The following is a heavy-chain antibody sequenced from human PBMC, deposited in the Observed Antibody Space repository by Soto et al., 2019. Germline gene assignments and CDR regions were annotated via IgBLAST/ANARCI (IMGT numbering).Heavy chain of an antibody. Sequence: VKVSCKASGYTFTSYGISWVRQAPGQGLEWMGWISAYNGNTNYAQKLQGRVTMTTDTSTSTAYMELRSLRSDDTAVYYCARVIKYYDILTGYYTPGAFDIWGQGTMVTVSS. CDR3: ARVIKYYDILTGYYTPGAFDI. V-gene: IGHV1-18*01. CDR2: ISAYNGNT. D-gene: IGHD3-9*01. J-gene: IGHJ3*02. CDR1: GYTFTSYG.